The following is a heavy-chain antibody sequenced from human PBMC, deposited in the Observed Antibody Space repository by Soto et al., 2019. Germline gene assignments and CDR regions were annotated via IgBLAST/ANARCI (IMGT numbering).Heavy chain of an antibody. CDR1: GFTFSSYG. J-gene: IGHJ3*02. CDR3: AREVKTSKRSAFDI. CDR2: IWYDGSNK. Sequence: GGSLRLSCAASGFTFSSYGMHWVRQAPGKGLEWVAVIWYDGSNKYYADSVKGRFTISRDNSKNTLYLQMNSLRAEDTAVYYCAREVKTSKRSAFDIWGQGTMVTVSS. V-gene: IGHV3-33*01. D-gene: IGHD4-4*01.